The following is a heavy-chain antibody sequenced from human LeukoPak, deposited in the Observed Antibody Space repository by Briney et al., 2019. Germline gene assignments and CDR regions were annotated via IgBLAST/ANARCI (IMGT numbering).Heavy chain of an antibody. V-gene: IGHV1-18*04. CDR1: GYTFTSYG. J-gene: IGHJ5*02. CDR3: ARDFGYYGSGSYYWFDP. Sequence: ASVKVSCKASGYTFTSYGISWVRQAPGQGLEWMGWISAYNGITNYAQKLQGRVTMTTDTSTSTAYMELRSLRSDDTAVYYCARDFGYYGSGSYYWFDPWGQGTLVTVSP. CDR2: ISAYNGIT. D-gene: IGHD3-10*01.